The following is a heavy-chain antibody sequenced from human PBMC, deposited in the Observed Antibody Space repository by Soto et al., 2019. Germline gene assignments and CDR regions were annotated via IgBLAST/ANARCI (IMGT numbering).Heavy chain of an antibody. D-gene: IGHD2-2*01. CDR3: AKETGSIRFSTPVDY. Sequence: AGGSLRLSCAASGFTFSSYAMSWVRQAPGKGLEWVSAISGSGGSTYYADSVKGRFTISRDNSKNTLYLQMNSLRAEDTAVYYCAKETGSIRFSTPVDYWGQGTLVTVSS. V-gene: IGHV3-23*01. J-gene: IGHJ4*02. CDR1: GFTFSSYA. CDR2: ISGSGGST.